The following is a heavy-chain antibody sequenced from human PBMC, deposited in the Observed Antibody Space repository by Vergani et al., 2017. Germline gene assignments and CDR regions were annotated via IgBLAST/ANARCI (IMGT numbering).Heavy chain of an antibody. CDR3: ARHNGGGIEGLDY. CDR2: IYYSGST. Sequence: QVQLQESGPGLVKPSETLSLTCTVSGGSISSYYWSWIRQPPGKGLEWIGYIYYSGSTNYNPSLKSRVTISVDTSKNQFSLKLSSVTAADTAVYYCARHNGGGIEGLDYWGQGTLVTVSS. CDR1: GGSISSYY. V-gene: IGHV4-59*08. D-gene: IGHD2-8*01. J-gene: IGHJ4*02.